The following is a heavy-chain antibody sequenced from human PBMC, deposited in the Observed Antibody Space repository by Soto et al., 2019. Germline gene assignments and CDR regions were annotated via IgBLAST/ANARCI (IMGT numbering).Heavy chain of an antibody. CDR3: ARIFSSSSFYIDY. J-gene: IGHJ4*02. CDR1: GFPFSSYA. CDR2: IDFTGAGT. D-gene: IGHD6-6*01. Sequence: EVQLLESGGGLVQPGGSLRLSCAASGFPFSSYAMSWVRHAPDKGLEWVSAIDFTGAGTYYADSVKGRFTISRDNSKKMLYLQMSSLRAEDTALYFCARIFSSSSFYIDYWGQGTLVTVSS. V-gene: IGHV3-23*01.